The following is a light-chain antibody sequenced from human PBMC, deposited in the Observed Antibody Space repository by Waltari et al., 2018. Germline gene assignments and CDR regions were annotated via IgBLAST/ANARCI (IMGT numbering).Light chain of an antibody. V-gene: IGLV2-14*04. CDR3: NSFTSRTTYV. Sequence: HKQHPVNAARVMIYCVSNRPSVVLSRFSGSKCGNTASLTISGLQAEDEADYYCNSFTSRTTYVFGTGTKVTVL. J-gene: IGLJ1*01. CDR2: CVS.